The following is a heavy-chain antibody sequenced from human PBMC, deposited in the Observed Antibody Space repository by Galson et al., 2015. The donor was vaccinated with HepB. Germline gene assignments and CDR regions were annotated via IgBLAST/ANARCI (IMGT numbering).Heavy chain of an antibody. Sequence: SETLSLTCAVYGGSFSGYYWSWIRQPPGKGLEWIGEINHSGSTNYNPSLKSRVTISVDTSKNQFSLKLSSVTAADTAVYYCARGAPLTPFSHWFDPWGQGTLVTVSS. CDR1: GGSFSGYY. D-gene: IGHD2/OR15-2a*01. V-gene: IGHV4-34*01. J-gene: IGHJ5*02. CDR3: ARGAPLTPFSHWFDP. CDR2: INHSGST.